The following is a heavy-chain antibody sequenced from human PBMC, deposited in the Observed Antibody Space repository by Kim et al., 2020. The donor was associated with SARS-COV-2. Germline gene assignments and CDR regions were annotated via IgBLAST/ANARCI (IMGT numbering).Heavy chain of an antibody. J-gene: IGHJ3*02. V-gene: IGHV3-20*01. Sequence: YADSVKGRFTISRDNAKNSLYLQMNSLRAEDTALYHCARGAWDYEHAFDIWGQGTMVTVSS. D-gene: IGHD3-16*01. CDR3: ARGAWDYEHAFDI.